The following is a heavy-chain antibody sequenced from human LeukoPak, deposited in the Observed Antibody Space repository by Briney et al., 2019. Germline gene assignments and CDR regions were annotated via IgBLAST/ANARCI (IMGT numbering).Heavy chain of an antibody. V-gene: IGHV3-23*01. CDR2: ISGRGGTT. CDR1: GFTFSSYA. Sequence: GGSLRLSCAASGFTFSSYAMSWVRQAPGKGLEWVSDISGRGGTTHYADSVKGRFSISRDNSKNTLYLQMDSLRAEDTAVYYCAKDKQQQVNVAFDIWGQGTMVTVSS. D-gene: IGHD6-13*01. CDR3: AKDKQQQVNVAFDI. J-gene: IGHJ3*02.